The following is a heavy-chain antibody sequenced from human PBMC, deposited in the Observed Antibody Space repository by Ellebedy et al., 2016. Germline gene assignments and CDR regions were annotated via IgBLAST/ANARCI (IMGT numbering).Heavy chain of an antibody. CDR2: ISSSGSTI. D-gene: IGHD1-26*01. V-gene: IGHV3-11*01. J-gene: IGHJ6*02. CDR3: AREAGWELLHYYYYGMDV. Sequence: GGSLRLSXAASGFTFSDYYMSWIRQAPGKGLEWVSYISSSGSTIYYADSVKGRFTISRDNAKNSLYLQMNSLRAEDTAVYYCAREAGWELLHYYYYGMDVWGQGTTVTVSS. CDR1: GFTFSDYY.